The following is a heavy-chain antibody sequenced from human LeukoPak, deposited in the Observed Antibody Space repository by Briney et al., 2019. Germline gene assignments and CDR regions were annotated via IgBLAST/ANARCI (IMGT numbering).Heavy chain of an antibody. CDR3: ARLRRNSDRSGFYYYYDY. V-gene: IGHV3-21*01. CDR2: INTVGTYI. CDR1: GFTFSSYS. Sequence: GGSLRLSCAASGFTFSSYSFNWVRQAPGKGLEWVSSINTVGTYIYYADSVRGRFTISRDNAENSLWLQMNSLRAEDSAVYYCARLRRNSDRSGFYYYYDYWGQGTLVTVSS. J-gene: IGHJ4*02. D-gene: IGHD3-22*01.